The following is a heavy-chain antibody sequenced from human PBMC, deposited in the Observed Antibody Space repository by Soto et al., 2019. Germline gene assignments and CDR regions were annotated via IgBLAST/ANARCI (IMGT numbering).Heavy chain of an antibody. V-gene: IGHV3-7*01. CDR2: IKQDGSEK. CDR3: ARDSVAVVAATLNWFDP. J-gene: IGHJ5*02. CDR1: GFTFSSYW. Sequence: GGSLRLSCAASGFTFSSYWMSWVRQAPGKGLEWVANIKQDGSEKYYVDSVKGRFTISRDNAKNSLYLQMNSLRAEDTAVYYCARDSVAVVAATLNWFDPWGQGTLVTVSS. D-gene: IGHD2-15*01.